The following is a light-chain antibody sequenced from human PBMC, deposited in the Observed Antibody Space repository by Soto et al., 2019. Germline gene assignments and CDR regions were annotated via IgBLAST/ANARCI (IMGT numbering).Light chain of an antibody. Sequence: QSVLTQPASVSGSPGQSITISCTGTSSDVGSYNLVSWYQQHPAKAPKLIIYEGTKRPSGVSTRFSGSKSGNTASLTISGLQPEDEADYYCCSYAGITTFVVFGGGTKVTVL. CDR3: CSYAGITTFVV. CDR1: SSDVGSYNL. J-gene: IGLJ2*01. V-gene: IGLV2-23*03. CDR2: EGT.